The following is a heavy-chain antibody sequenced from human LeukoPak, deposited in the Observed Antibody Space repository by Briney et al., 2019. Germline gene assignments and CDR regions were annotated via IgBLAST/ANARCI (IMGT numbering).Heavy chain of an antibody. Sequence: PGESLKISCAASGFTFSSYGMPWVGQAPGKGLEWVAVIWYDGSNKYYADSVKGRFTISRDNSKNTLYLQMNSLRAEDTAVYYCARELGIIWGQGTMVTVSS. CDR1: GFTFSSYG. CDR2: IWYDGSNK. V-gene: IGHV3-33*01. J-gene: IGHJ3*02. CDR3: ARELGII.